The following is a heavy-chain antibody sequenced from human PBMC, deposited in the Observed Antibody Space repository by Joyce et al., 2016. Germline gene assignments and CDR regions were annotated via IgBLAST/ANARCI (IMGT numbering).Heavy chain of an antibody. CDR2: IRVSGAST. J-gene: IGHJ6*02. Sequence: EVQLLESGGGLVQPGGSLRLSCAASGFTFTSYGMSWVRQAPGKGLEWVSGIRVSGASTFYADSGKGRFTISRDSSKYTLYLQMSSLRAEDTAVYYCAKGKDEYQLLDIVYYYYPMDVWGQGTTVTVSS. V-gene: IGHV3-23*01. CDR1: GFTFTSYG. CDR3: AKGKDEYQLLDIVYYYYPMDV. D-gene: IGHD2-15*01.